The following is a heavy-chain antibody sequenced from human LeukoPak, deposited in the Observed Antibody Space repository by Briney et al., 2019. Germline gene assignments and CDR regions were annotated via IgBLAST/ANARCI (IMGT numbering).Heavy chain of an antibody. CDR2: IYYSGST. J-gene: IGHJ1*01. CDR1: GGSISSYY. CDR3: ARVYSSGWYEYFQH. Sequence: PSETLSLTCTVSGGSISSYYWSWIRQPPGKGLEWIGYIYYSGSTNYNPSLKSRVTISVDTSKNQFSLKLSSVTAADTAVYYCARVYSSGWYEYFQHWGRGTLVTVSS. D-gene: IGHD6-19*01. V-gene: IGHV4-59*01.